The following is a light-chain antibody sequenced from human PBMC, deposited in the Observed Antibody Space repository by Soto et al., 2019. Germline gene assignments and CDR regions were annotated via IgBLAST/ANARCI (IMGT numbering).Light chain of an antibody. CDR1: QYINNY. CDR3: QKYNSAPYT. V-gene: IGKV1-27*01. CDR2: AAS. J-gene: IGKJ2*01. Sequence: DIQMTQSPSSLSTSVGDRVTITCRASQYINNYLNWYQQKPGKAPKFLIYAASTLQSGVPSRFSGSGSGTDFTLTISSLQPEDVATYFCQKYNSAPYTFGQGTKLEI.